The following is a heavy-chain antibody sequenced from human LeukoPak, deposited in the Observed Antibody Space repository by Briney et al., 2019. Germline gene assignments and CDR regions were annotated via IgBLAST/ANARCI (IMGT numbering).Heavy chain of an antibody. CDR3: ARDHWYYDSSGYYYHDAFDI. Sequence: PGGSLRLSCAASGFTFSSYAMHWVRQAPGKGLEWVAVISYDGSNKYYADSVKGRFTISRDNSKNTLYLQMNSLRAEDTAVYYCARDHWYYDSSGYYYHDAFDIWGQGTMVTVSS. CDR2: ISYDGSNK. D-gene: IGHD3-22*01. V-gene: IGHV3-30*04. J-gene: IGHJ3*02. CDR1: GFTFSSYA.